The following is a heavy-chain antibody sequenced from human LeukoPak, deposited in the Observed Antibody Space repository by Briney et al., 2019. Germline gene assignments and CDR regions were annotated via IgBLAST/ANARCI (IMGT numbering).Heavy chain of an antibody. CDR1: GYIFTSYW. D-gene: IGHD3-22*01. CDR3: ARVPHYYDSSGLCDY. Sequence: PGESLKISCKGSGYIFTSYWIGWVRPMPGKGLEWMGIIYPGDSDTRYSPSFQGQVTISADKSISTAYLQWSSLKASDTAMYYCARVPHYYDSSGLCDYWGQGTLVTVSS. CDR2: IYPGDSDT. V-gene: IGHV5-51*01. J-gene: IGHJ4*02.